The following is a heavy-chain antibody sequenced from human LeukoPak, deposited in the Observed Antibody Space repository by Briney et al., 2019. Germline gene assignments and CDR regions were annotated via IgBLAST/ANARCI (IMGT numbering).Heavy chain of an antibody. V-gene: IGHV4-34*01. CDR3: ARAYYDKAD. Sequence: PSETLSLTCAVYGGFFSGYYWSWIRQPPGKGLEWIGEINHSGSTNYNPSLKSRVTISVDTSKNQFSLKLSSVTAADTAVYYCARAYYDKADWGQGTLVTVSS. CDR1: GGFFSGYY. D-gene: IGHD3-22*01. CDR2: INHSGST. J-gene: IGHJ4*02.